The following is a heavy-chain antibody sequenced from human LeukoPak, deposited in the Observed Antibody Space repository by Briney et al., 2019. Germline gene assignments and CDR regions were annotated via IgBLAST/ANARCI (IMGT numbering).Heavy chain of an antibody. CDR1: GFTFSSYA. CDR2: ISGSGGST. J-gene: IGHJ4*02. CDR3: AKGGLKIIAVAGMLDY. V-gene: IGHV3-23*01. D-gene: IGHD6-19*01. Sequence: GGSLRLSCAASGFTFSSYAMSWVRQAPGKGLEWVSAISGSGGSTYYADSVKGRFTISGDNSKNTLYLQMNSLRAEDTAVYYCAKGGLKIIAVAGMLDYWGQGTLVTVSS.